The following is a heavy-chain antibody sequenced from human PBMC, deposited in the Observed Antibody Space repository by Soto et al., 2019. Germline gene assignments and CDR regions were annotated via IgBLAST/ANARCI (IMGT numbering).Heavy chain of an antibody. CDR2: MNPNSGNT. CDR1: GYTFTSYY. CDR3: ARKGLETTASPGWNYYYGMDV. D-gene: IGHD4-17*01. V-gene: IGHV1-8*02. J-gene: IGHJ6*02. Sequence: ASVKVSCKASGYTFTSYYMHWVRQAPGQGLEWMGWMNPNSGNTGYAQKFQGRVTMTRNTSISTAYMELSSLRSEDTAVYYCARKGLETTASPGWNYYYGMDVWGQGTTVTVSS.